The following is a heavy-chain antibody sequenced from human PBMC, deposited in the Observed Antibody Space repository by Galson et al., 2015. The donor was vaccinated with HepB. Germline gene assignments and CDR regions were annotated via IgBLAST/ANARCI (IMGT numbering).Heavy chain of an antibody. CDR3: ARGALVVAVGATQNNWFDP. J-gene: IGHJ5*02. Sequence: SVKVSCKASGYTFSNYDIIWVRQAPGQGLEWMGWISAYNGNANYAQKVQGRVTMTTDKSTSTAYMELRSLRSDDTAVYYCARGALVVAVGATQNNWFDPWGRGTLVIVSS. CDR2: ISAYNGNA. D-gene: IGHD2-15*01. CDR1: GYTFSNYD. V-gene: IGHV1-18*01.